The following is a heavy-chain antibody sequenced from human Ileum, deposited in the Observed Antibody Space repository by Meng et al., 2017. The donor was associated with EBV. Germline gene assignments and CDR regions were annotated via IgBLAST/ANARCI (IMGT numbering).Heavy chain of an antibody. CDR1: GGSISSSSSY. D-gene: IGHD1-14*01. CDR2: VVYSGTT. Sequence: QLPLQETGPGLVKPSETLSLTRTVSGGSISSSSSYWAWIRQPPGEGLEWIGSVVYSGTTYYTSSLKSRVSISVDTSKNQFSLKLSSVTAADTAVYYCARHHHSPTFDYWGQGTLVTVPQ. J-gene: IGHJ4*02. CDR3: ARHHHSPTFDY. V-gene: IGHV4-39*01.